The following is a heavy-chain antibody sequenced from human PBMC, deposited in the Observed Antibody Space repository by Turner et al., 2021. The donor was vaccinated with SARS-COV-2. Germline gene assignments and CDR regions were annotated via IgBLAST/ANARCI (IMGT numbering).Heavy chain of an antibody. J-gene: IGHJ4*02. D-gene: IGHD1-7*01. CDR3: ARMELPFTGFDY. CDR1: AFTFSSYW. CDR2: IKQDESEK. Sequence: EVQLVESGGGLVQPGGSLRLSCAASAFTFSSYWMSWVRQAPGKGLEWVANIKQDESEKYYVDSVKGRFTISRDNAKNSMYLQMNSLRAEDTAVYYCARMELPFTGFDYWGQGTLVTVSS. V-gene: IGHV3-7*01.